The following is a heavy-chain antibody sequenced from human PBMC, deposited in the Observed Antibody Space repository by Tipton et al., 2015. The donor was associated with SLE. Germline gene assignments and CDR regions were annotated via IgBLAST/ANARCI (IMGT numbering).Heavy chain of an antibody. CDR2: IRCDGSNK. CDR3: AKDSGSYYYGMDV. Sequence: SLRLSCAASGFTFSSYGMHWVRQAPGKGLEWVAFIRCDGSNKYYADSVKGRFTISRDNSKNTLYLQMNSLRAEDTAVYYCAKDSGSYYYGMDVWGQGTTVTVSS. V-gene: IGHV3-30*02. CDR1: GFTFSSYG. D-gene: IGHD1-26*01. J-gene: IGHJ6*02.